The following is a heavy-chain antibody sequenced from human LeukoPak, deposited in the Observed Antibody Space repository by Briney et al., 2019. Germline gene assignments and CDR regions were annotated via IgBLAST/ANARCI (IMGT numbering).Heavy chain of an antibody. J-gene: IGHJ4*02. CDR3: ARYGSVNGNFDY. Sequence: SVKVSCKASGGTFSSYAISWVRQAPGQGLEWMGRIIPILGIANYAQKFQGRVTITADKSTSTAYMELSSLRSEDTAVYYCARYGSVNGNFDYWGQGTLVTVSS. CDR2: IIPILGIA. V-gene: IGHV1-69*04. CDR1: GGTFSSYA. D-gene: IGHD3-10*01.